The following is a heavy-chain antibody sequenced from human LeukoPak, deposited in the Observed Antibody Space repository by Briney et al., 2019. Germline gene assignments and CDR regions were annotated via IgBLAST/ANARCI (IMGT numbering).Heavy chain of an antibody. V-gene: IGHV4-39*01. CDR3: ARQGVGVAPYDFWSVYRDYFDY. CDR1: GGSISSSSYY. J-gene: IGHJ4*02. CDR2: IYYSGST. D-gene: IGHD3-3*01. Sequence: SETLSLTCTVSGGSISSSSYYWGWIRQPPGKGLEWIGSIYYSGSTYYNPSLKSRVTISVDTSKNQFSLKLSSVTAADTAVCYCARQGVGVAPYDFWSVYRDYFDYWGQGTLVTVSS.